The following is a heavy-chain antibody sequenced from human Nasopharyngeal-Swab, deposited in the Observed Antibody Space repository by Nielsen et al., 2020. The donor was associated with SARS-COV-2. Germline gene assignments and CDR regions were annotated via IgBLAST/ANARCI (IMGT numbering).Heavy chain of an antibody. CDR3: ARDVGDYYDSSGTLDY. Sequence: WIRQPPGKGLVWVSRINSDGSSTSYADSVKGRFTISRDNAKNTLYLQMNSLRAEDTAVYYCARDVGDYYDSSGTLDYWGQGTLVTVSS. CDR2: INSDGSST. J-gene: IGHJ4*02. V-gene: IGHV3-74*01. D-gene: IGHD3-22*01.